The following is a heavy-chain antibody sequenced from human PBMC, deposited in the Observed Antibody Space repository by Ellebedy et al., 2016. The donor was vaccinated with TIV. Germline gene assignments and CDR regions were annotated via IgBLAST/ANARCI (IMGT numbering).Heavy chain of an antibody. CDR2: ISYDGSNK. J-gene: IGHJ6*02. Sequence: GESLKISCAASGFTFSTYAMNWVRQAPGKGLEWVALISYDGSNKYYADSVKGRFTISRDNSKNTLYLQMKSLRPEDTAVYYCAREWADGQYGMDVWGQGTTVTVSS. CDR1: GFTFSTYA. V-gene: IGHV3-30-3*01. CDR3: AREWADGQYGMDV. D-gene: IGHD1-26*01.